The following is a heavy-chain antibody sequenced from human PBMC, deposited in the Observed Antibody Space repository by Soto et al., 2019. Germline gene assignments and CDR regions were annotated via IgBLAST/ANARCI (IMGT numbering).Heavy chain of an antibody. Sequence: SVKVSCKASGGTFSSYAISWVRQAPGQGLEWMGGIIPIFGTANYAQKFQGRVTITADESTSTAYMELSSLRSEDTAVYYCARDLDDYGTPEYDYFDYWGQGTLVTVSS. J-gene: IGHJ4*02. D-gene: IGHD4-17*01. CDR3: ARDLDDYGTPEYDYFDY. V-gene: IGHV1-69*13. CDR2: IIPIFGTA. CDR1: GGTFSSYA.